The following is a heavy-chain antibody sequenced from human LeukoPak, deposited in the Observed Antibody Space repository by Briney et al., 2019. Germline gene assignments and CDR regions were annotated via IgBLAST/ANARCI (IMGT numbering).Heavy chain of an antibody. CDR1: GGSISSYY. D-gene: IGHD4-17*01. V-gene: IGHV4-59*01. CDR2: IYYSGST. CDR3: ARDGGRWYGDYVYYYYGMDV. Sequence: SETLSLTCTVSGGSISSYYWSWIRQPPGKGLEWIGDIYYSGSTNYNPSLKSRVTISVDTSKSQFSLKLSSVTAADTAVYYCARDGGRWYGDYVYYYYGMDVWGQGTTVTVSS. J-gene: IGHJ6*02.